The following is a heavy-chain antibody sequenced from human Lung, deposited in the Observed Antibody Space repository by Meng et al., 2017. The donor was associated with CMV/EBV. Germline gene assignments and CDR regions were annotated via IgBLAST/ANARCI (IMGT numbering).Heavy chain of an antibody. CDR1: GYTFSNYG. CDR2: VGGCDGDT. Sequence: ASVKVSXKASGYTFSNYGISWVRQAPGQGLEWMGWVGGCDGDTNYALELRGRVTMTTDTSTNTVYMELRSLTSDDTAVYYCARDWERLARSDVFDIWGQGTXVTVSS. CDR3: ARDWERLARSDVFDI. D-gene: IGHD1-1*01. J-gene: IGHJ3*02. V-gene: IGHV1-18*01.